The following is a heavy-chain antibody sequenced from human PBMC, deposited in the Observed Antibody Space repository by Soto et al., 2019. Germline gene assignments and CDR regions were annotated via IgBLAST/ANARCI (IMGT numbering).Heavy chain of an antibody. D-gene: IGHD2-15*01. V-gene: IGHV1-24*01. Sequence: GASVKVSCKVSGYTLTELSMHWVRQAPGKGLEWMGGFDPEDGETIYAQKFQGRVTMTEDTSTDTAYMELSSLRSEDTAVYYCATHSPTTPFYCSGGSCYKVLPNWFDPWGQGTLVTVSS. J-gene: IGHJ5*02. CDR1: GYTLTELS. CDR2: FDPEDGET. CDR3: ATHSPTTPFYCSGGSCYKVLPNWFDP.